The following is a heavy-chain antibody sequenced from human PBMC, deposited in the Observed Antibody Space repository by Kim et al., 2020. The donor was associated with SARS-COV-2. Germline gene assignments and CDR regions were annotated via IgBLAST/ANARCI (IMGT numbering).Heavy chain of an antibody. J-gene: IGHJ6*02. D-gene: IGHD1-1*01. CDR3: ARDLGTKAYYYYGMDV. V-gene: IGHV6-1*01. Sequence: SVKSRITLNPDTSKNQFSLQLNSVTPEDTAVYYCARDLGTKAYYYYGMDVWGQGTTVTVSS.